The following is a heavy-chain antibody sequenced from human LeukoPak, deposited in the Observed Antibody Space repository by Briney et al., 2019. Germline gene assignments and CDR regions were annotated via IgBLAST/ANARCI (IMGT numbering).Heavy chain of an antibody. CDR1: GYTFTGYY. J-gene: IGHJ4*02. CDR2: INPNSGGT. Sequence: GASVKVSCKASGYTFTGYYMHWVRQAPGQGLDWMGWINPNSGGTKYAQNFQGRVTLTTDTSINTAYMELSSLRSGDTAVYYCAREGRNGYNEGYFDYWGQGTLVTVSS. D-gene: IGHD5-24*01. CDR3: AREGRNGYNEGYFDY. V-gene: IGHV1-2*02.